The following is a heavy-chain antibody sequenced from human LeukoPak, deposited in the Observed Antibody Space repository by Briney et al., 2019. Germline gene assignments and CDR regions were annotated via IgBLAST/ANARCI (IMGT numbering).Heavy chain of an antibody. CDR2: INHRGST. V-gene: IGHV4-34*01. J-gene: IGHJ5*02. CDR1: GGSFSGYY. Sequence: SETLSLTCAVYGGSFSGYYWSWIRQPPGRGLEWVGEINHRGSTNYNPSLKSRVTISVDTSKNHFSLKLSSVTAADTAVYYCAREGDSGSVGWFDPWGQGTLVTVSS. CDR3: AREGDSGSVGWFDP. D-gene: IGHD6-13*01.